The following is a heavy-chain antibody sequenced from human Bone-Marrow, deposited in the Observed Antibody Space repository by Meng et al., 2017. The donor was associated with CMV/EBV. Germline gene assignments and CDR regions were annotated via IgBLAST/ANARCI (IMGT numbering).Heavy chain of an antibody. CDR3: ARYGGIAATREYYYYGMDV. J-gene: IGHJ6*01. CDR2: ISYDGSNK. D-gene: IGHD2-15*01. CDR1: GFTFSSYA. Sequence: GESLKISCAASGFTFSSYAMHWVRQAPGKGLEWVAVISYDGSNKYYADSVKGRFTISRDNSKNTLYLQMNSLRAEDTAVYYCARYGGIAATREYYYYGMDVWGQGTTVPVSS. V-gene: IGHV3-30*04.